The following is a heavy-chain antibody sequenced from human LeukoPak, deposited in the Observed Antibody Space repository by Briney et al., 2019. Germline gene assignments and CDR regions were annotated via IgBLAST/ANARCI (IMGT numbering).Heavy chain of an antibody. J-gene: IGHJ4*02. V-gene: IGHV3-30-3*01. CDR2: ISYDGSNK. Sequence: PGGSLRLSCAASGFTFSSYAMHWVRQAPGKGLEWVAVISYDGSNKYYADSVKGRFTISRDNSKNTLYLQMNSLRAEDTAVYYCARRNIAAAGRYYFDYWGQGTLVTVSS. CDR1: GFTFSSYA. CDR3: ARRNIAAAGRYYFDY. D-gene: IGHD6-13*01.